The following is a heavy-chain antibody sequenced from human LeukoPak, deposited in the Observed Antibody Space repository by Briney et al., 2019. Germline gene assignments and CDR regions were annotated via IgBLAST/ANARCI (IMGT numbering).Heavy chain of an antibody. CDR2: ISGSGGST. J-gene: IGHJ6*02. CDR3: AWESPSGSWNYSGGMDV. Sequence: GGSLRLSCVTSGITFSRNAMSWVRQAPGKGLEWVSGISGSGGSTYYADSAKGRFTISRDNSKNTLYLQMNSLRAEDTAVYYCAWESPSGSWNYSGGMDVWGQGTTVTVSS. CDR1: GITFSRNA. D-gene: IGHD1-7*01. V-gene: IGHV3-23*01.